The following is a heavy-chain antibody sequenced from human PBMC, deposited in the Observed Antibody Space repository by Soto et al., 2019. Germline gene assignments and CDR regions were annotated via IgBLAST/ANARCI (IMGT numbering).Heavy chain of an antibody. V-gene: IGHV1-18*01. CDR3: ARDRVYTRGSEADY. D-gene: IGHD5-12*01. CDR2: INTGSGYT. J-gene: IGHJ4*02. Sequence: ASVQVSCKTSGYTFSNYAISWVRQAPGQGLEWMGWINTGSGYTNYAHDRVTMTKDASTYTAYLEVTSLRSDDTAIYYCARDRVYTRGSEADYWGQGTLV. CDR1: GYTFSNYA.